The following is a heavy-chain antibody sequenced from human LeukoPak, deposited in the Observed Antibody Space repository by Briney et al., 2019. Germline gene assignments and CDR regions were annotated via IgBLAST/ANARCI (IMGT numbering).Heavy chain of an antibody. D-gene: IGHD1-26*01. Sequence: GGSLRLSCAASGFTFSSYSMNWVRQAPGKGLEWVAVIWYDGSNKYYADSVKGRFTISRDNSKNTLYLQMNSLRAEDTAVYYCARGSGSYSALDYWGQGTLVTVSS. CDR1: GFTFSSYS. CDR3: ARGSGSYSALDY. J-gene: IGHJ4*02. CDR2: IWYDGSNK. V-gene: IGHV3-33*08.